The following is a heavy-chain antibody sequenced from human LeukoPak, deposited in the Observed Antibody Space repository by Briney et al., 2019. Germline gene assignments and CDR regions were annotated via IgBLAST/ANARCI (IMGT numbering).Heavy chain of an antibody. CDR1: GGTFSSYA. V-gene: IGHV1-69*01. J-gene: IGHJ6*04. CDR3: AVGYCSGGSCSYYYGMDV. CDR2: IIPIFGTA. Sequence: SVKVSCKASGGTFSSYAISWVRQAPGQGLEWMGGIIPIFGTANYAQKFQGRVTITADESTSTAYMGLSSLRSEDTAVYYCAVGYCSGGSCSYYYGMDVWGKGTTVTVSS. D-gene: IGHD2-15*01.